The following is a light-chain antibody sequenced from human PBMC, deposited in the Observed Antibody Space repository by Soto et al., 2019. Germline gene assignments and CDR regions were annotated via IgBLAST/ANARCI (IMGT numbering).Light chain of an antibody. CDR3: LLTFRGPWV. V-gene: IGLV7-46*01. J-gene: IGLJ3*02. Sequence: QAVVTQEPSLTVSPGGTVTLTCASSPGAVTSGHHPYWFQQKPGQAPRILIFDTSNRHSWTPARFSGSLLGGQAALTLSGAQPEDEAEYYCLLTFRGPWVFGGGTKLTVL. CDR2: DTS. CDR1: PGAVTSGHH.